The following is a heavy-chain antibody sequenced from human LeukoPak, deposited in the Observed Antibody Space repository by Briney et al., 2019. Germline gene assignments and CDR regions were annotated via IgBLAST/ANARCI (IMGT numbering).Heavy chain of an antibody. V-gene: IGHV4-59*01. CDR1: GSSISSYY. CDR3: ARAYSSGLIDY. D-gene: IGHD6-19*01. CDR2: IYYSGST. J-gene: IGHJ4*02. Sequence: SETLSLTCTVSGSSISSYYWSWIRQPPGKGLEWIGYIYYSGSTNYNPSLKSRVTISVDTSKNQFSLKLSSVTAADTAVYYCARAYSSGLIDYWGQGTLVTVSS.